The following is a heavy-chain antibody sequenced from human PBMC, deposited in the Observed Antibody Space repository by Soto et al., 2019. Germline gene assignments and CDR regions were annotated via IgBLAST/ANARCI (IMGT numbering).Heavy chain of an antibody. V-gene: IGHV3-11*06. J-gene: IGHJ2*01. CDR3: ARLRVGVNWDFDL. CDR2: ISSSGSYT. Sequence: QMQLVESGGDLVKPGGSLRLSCDASGFTFGDYYMSWIRQVPGQGLEWLAFISSSGSYTKYSDTMRGLLTVSRDNGQNSLYLQNNSLRVDDTGVYYCARLRVGVNWDFDLCARSTMVPFSA. D-gene: IGHD1-26*01. CDR1: GFTFGDYY.